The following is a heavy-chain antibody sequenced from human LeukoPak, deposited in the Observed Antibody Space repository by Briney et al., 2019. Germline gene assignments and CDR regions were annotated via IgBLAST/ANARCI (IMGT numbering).Heavy chain of an antibody. V-gene: IGHV5-51*01. CDR3: ARCLGYCSGGSCCNWFDP. D-gene: IGHD2-15*01. CDR1: GYSFTSYW. CDR2: TYPGDSDT. Sequence: GESLKISCKGSGYSFTSYWIGWVRQMPGKGLEWMGITYPGDSDTRYSPSFQGQVTISADKSISTAYLQWSSLKASDTAMYYCARCLGYCSGGSCCNWFDPWGQGTLVTVSS. J-gene: IGHJ5*02.